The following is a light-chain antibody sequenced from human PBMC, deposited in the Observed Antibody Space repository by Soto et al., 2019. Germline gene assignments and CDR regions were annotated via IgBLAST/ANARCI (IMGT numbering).Light chain of an antibody. Sequence: EMVLTQSPGTLSLSLGERATLSCRASQSISSSYLAWYQQKPGQAPRLLIYGASSRATGTPDRFSGSGSGTDFTLTISRLEPEDFAVYYCQQYYSSPWTFGLGTKVDTK. CDR2: GAS. CDR3: QQYYSSPWT. CDR1: QSISSSY. J-gene: IGKJ1*01. V-gene: IGKV3-20*01.